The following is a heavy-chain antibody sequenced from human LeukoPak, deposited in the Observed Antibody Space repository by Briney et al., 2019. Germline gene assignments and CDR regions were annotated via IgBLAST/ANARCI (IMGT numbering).Heavy chain of an antibody. D-gene: IGHD3-9*01. Sequence: AAVKVSCKASGYTFTSYGISWVGQDPGQGLEWMGWIIAYYGNTHYAQKLQGKVTMTTDTSTSTAYMELRSLSSDDTAVYYCARVGDDILPGYFYYYYSYGTDVWGQGTTVTVSS. V-gene: IGHV1-18*01. CDR3: ARVGDDILPGYFYYYYSYGTDV. CDR1: GYTFTSYG. J-gene: IGHJ6*02. CDR2: IIAYYGNT.